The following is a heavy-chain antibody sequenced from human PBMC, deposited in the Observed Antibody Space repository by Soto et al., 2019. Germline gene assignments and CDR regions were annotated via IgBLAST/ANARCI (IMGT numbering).Heavy chain of an antibody. V-gene: IGHV5-51*01. CDR2: IFPADSDT. CDR1: GYNFATYW. Sequence: PGESLKISCKGSGYNFATYWIGWVRQMPGKGLEWMGIIFPADSDTKYSPSFQGQVTISADKTISAAYLQWNSLEASDTATYYCAGMHCASSYCIKSGSYSGMYVFGQGNTVTVSS. CDR3: AGMHCASSYCIKSGSYSGMYV. J-gene: IGHJ6*02. D-gene: IGHD2-15*01.